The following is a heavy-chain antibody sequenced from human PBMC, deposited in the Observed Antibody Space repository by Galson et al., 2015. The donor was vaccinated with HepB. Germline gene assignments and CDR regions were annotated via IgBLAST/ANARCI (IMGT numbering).Heavy chain of an antibody. Sequence: SVKVSCKASGYTFTGYYIHWVRQAPGQGPEWMGWINPNSGGTNYAQKFQGRVAMTRDTSTSTAYMELRRLRSDDTAVYYCAREGRMASLRGWGQGTLATVSS. CDR1: GYTFTGYY. V-gene: IGHV1-2*02. CDR3: AREGRMASLRG. J-gene: IGHJ4*02. CDR2: INPNSGGT. D-gene: IGHD5-24*01.